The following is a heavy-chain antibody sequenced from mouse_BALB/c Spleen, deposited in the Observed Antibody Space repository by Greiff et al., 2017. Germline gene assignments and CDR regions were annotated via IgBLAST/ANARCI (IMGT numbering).Heavy chain of an antibody. J-gene: IGHJ4*01. CDR1: GFTFSSYG. Sequence: EVMLVESGGDLVKPGGSLKLSCAASGFTFSSYGMSWVRQTPDKRLEWVATISSGGSYTYYPDSVKGRFTISRDNAKNTLYLQMSSLKSEDTAMYYCARLGYDGGMDYWGQGTSVTVSS. V-gene: IGHV5-6*01. CDR2: ISSGGSYT. D-gene: IGHD2-2*01. CDR3: ARLGYDGGMDY.